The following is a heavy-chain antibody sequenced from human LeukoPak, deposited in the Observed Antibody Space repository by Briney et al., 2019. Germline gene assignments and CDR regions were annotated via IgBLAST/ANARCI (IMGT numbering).Heavy chain of an antibody. J-gene: IGHJ4*02. Sequence: SETLSLTCTVSGGSISSGGYYWSWIRQHPGKGLEWIGYIYYSGSTYYNPSLKSRVTISVDTSKNQFSLKLSSVTAADTAVYYCARDSGGRIAAAGWFDYWGQGTLVPVSS. D-gene: IGHD6-13*01. CDR2: IYYSGST. CDR1: GGSISSGGYY. V-gene: IGHV4-31*03. CDR3: ARDSGGRIAAAGWFDY.